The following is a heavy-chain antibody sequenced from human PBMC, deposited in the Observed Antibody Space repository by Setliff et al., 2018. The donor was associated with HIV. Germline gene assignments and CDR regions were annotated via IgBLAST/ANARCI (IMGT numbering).Heavy chain of an antibody. Sequence: PSETLSLTCAVSGYSVSSGYYWAWIRQAPGKGLQWIGQMYYTGTTDYNPSLSSRVTISQDKSRNQFSLKLTSVTATDTAIYYCARGVGIGGNWFDPWDREVWSPSPQ. CDR3: ARGVGIGGNWFDP. V-gene: IGHV4-38-2*01. J-gene: IGHJ5*02. D-gene: IGHD2-15*01. CDR1: GYSVSSGYY. CDR2: MYYTGTT.